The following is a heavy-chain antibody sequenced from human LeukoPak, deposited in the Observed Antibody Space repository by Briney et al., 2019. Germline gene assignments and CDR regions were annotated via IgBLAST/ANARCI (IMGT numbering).Heavy chain of an antibody. J-gene: IGHJ4*02. V-gene: IGHV3-30-3*01. CDR1: GFTFSSYA. Sequence: GGSLRLSCAASGFTFSSYAMHWVRQAPGKGLEWVAVISYDGSNKYYADSVKARFTISRDNSKNTLYLQMNSLRAEDTAVYYCARSNFWGQGTLVTVSS. CDR2: ISYDGSNK. CDR3: ARSNF.